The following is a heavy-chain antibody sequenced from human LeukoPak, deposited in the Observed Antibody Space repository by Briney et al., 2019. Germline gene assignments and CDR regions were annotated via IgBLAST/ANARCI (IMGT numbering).Heavy chain of an antibody. CDR2: INGGGGLT. Sequence: PGGSLRLSCEGSGFTISSYAMSWVRQAPGKGLEWVSAINGGGGLTYYADSVKGRLTISRDNSKNTLYLQMNSLRAEDTAVYYCAKSGGGDCTGDYCINWFDPWGQGTLVTVSS. D-gene: IGHD2-8*02. V-gene: IGHV3-23*01. CDR3: AKSGGGDCTGDYCINWFDP. J-gene: IGHJ5*02. CDR1: GFTISSYA.